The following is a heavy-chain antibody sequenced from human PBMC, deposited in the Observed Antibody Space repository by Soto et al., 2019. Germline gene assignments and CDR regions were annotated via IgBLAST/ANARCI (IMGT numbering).Heavy chain of an antibody. D-gene: IGHD2-2*02. J-gene: IGHJ5*02. CDR1: GYTFTSYG. V-gene: IGHV1-18*01. CDR3: ARTFIGYCSSTSCYTYWFDP. CDR2: ISAYNGNT. Sequence: ASVKVSCKASGYTFTSYGISWVRQAPGQGLEWMGWISAYNGNTNYAQKLQGRVTMTTDTSTSTAYMELRSLRSDDTAVYYCARTFIGYCSSTSCYTYWFDPWGQGTLVTV.